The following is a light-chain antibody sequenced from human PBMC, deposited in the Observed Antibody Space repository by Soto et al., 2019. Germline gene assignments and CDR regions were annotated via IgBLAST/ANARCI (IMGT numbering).Light chain of an antibody. CDR1: QSVSTY. CDR2: DAF. Sequence: EIVLTQSPATLSLSPGERATLSCRASQSVSTYLAWYQQKPGQAPRLRIYDAFNRATGIPARFSGSGSGTAFTLTISSLEPEDFAVYYCQQRSNWPRTFGQGTKVDIK. CDR3: QQRSNWPRT. J-gene: IGKJ1*01. V-gene: IGKV3-11*01.